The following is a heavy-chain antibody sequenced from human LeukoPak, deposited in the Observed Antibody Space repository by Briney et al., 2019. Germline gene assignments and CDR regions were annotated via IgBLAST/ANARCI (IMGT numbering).Heavy chain of an antibody. Sequence: SQTLSLTCAVSGGSIRSGAYSWSWIRQPPGKGLEWIGYIYHSGSTYYNPSLKSRVTISVDRSKNQFSLKLSSVTAADTAVYYCARGYCSSTSCPPPDYWGQGTLVTVSS. V-gene: IGHV4-30-2*01. J-gene: IGHJ4*02. CDR2: IYHSGST. CDR1: GGSIRSGAYS. CDR3: ARGYCSSTSCPPPDY. D-gene: IGHD2-2*01.